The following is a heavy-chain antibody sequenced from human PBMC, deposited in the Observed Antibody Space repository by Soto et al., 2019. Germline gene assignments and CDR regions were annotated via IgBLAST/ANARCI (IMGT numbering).Heavy chain of an antibody. CDR1: GFSLSTSGVG. J-gene: IGHJ4*02. V-gene: IGHV2-5*02. CDR3: AHSTYYDIPPPFDY. CDR2: IYWDDDK. Sequence: QITLKESGPTLVKPTQTLTLTCTFSGFSLSTSGVGVGWIRQPPGKALEWLALIYWDDDKRYSPSLKSRLTITKDTSKNQVVLTMTNMDPVDAATYYCAHSTYYDIPPPFDYWGQGTLVTVSS. D-gene: IGHD3-9*01.